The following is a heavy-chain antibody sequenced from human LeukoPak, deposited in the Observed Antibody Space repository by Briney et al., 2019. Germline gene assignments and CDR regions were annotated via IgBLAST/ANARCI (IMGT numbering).Heavy chain of an antibody. D-gene: IGHD3-10*01. Sequence: GGSLRLSCAASGFTFSSYAMSWVRQAPGKGLEWVSAISGSGGSTYYADSVKGRFTISRDNSKNTLYLQMSSLRAEDTAVYYCAKLYGSGTVTTTGHYYYYYGMDVWGQGTTVTVSS. CDR1: GFTFSSYA. CDR3: AKLYGSGTVTTTGHYYYYYGMDV. V-gene: IGHV3-23*01. J-gene: IGHJ6*02. CDR2: ISGSGGST.